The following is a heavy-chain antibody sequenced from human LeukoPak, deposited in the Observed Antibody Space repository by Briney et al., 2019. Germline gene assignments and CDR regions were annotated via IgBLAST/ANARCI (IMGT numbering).Heavy chain of an antibody. CDR2: LFYSGST. J-gene: IGHJ5*02. Sequence: SETLSLTCAVSGASVNKSFHFWGWIRQPPGKALEWIGSLFYSGSTYYNPSLKSRVSISKGSSGNQFSLISLNMTSVTAADTAVYYCARGFDNWGQGTQVTVSS. CDR1: GASVNKSFHF. CDR3: ARGFDN. V-gene: IGHV4-39*07.